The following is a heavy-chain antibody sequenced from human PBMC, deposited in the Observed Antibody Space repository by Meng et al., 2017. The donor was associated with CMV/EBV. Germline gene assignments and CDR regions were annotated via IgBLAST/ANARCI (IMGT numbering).Heavy chain of an antibody. V-gene: IGHV4-34*01. CDR3: ARRGRITMVRGVRYYYGMDV. Sequence: SETLSLTCAVYGGSFSGYYWSWIRQPPGKGLEWIGEINHSGSTNYNPSLTSRVTISVDTSKNQFSLKLSSVTAADTAVYYCARRGRITMVRGVRYYYGMDVWGQGTTVTVSS. CDR1: GGSFSGYY. J-gene: IGHJ6*02. CDR2: INHSGST. D-gene: IGHD3-10*01.